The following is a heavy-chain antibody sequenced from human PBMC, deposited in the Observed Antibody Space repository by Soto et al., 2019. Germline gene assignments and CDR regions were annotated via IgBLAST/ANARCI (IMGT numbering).Heavy chain of an antibody. CDR2: TSAFYGNT. J-gene: IGHJ4*02. CDR1: GYPFSSYG. Sequence: AXGKVGCNASGYPFSSYGITWVRQAPGQGLEWMGWTSAFYGNTKYSQKFQGRVTITRDTSATTAYMELSSLRYEDTAVYYCARESTRTTAPDYWGQGTLVTVSS. D-gene: IGHD4-17*01. V-gene: IGHV1-18*04. CDR3: ARESTRTTAPDY.